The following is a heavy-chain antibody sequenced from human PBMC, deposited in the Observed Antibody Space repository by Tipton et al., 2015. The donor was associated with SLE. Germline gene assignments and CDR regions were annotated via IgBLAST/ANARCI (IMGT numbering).Heavy chain of an antibody. CDR1: GGSISSYY. D-gene: IGHD5-18*01. CDR2: IYYSGST. CDR3: ASQRGYSYGVDY. J-gene: IGHJ4*02. V-gene: IGHV4-59*01. Sequence: TLSLTCTVSGGSISSYYWSWIRQSPGKGLEWIGYIYYSGSTNYNPSLKSRVTISVDTSKNQFSLKLSSVTAADTAVYYCASQRGYSYGVDYWGQGTLVTVSS.